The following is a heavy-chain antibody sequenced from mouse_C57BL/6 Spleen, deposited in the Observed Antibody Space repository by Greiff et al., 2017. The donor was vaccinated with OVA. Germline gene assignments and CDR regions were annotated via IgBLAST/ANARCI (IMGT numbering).Heavy chain of an antibody. D-gene: IGHD1-3*01. Sequence: EVKVEESGGGLVKPGGSLKLSCAASGFTFSDYGMHWVRQAPEKGLEWVAYISSGSSTIYYADTVKGRFTISRDNAKNTLFLQMTSLRSEDTAMYYCAKTTMDYWGQGTSVTVSS. J-gene: IGHJ4*01. CDR3: AKTTMDY. CDR1: GFTFSDYG. V-gene: IGHV5-17*01. CDR2: ISSGSSTI.